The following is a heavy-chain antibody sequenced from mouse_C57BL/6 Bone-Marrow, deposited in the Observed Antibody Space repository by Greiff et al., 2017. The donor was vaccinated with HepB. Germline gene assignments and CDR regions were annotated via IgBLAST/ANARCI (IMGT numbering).Heavy chain of an antibody. CDR1: GFTFSDYG. Sequence: EVMLVESGGGLVKPGGSLKLSCAASGFTFSDYGMHWVRQAPEKGLEWVAYISSGSSTIYYADTVKGRFTISRDNAKNTLFLQMTSLRSEDTAMYYCASPLGPYAMDYWGQGTSVTVSS. CDR3: ASPLGPYAMDY. J-gene: IGHJ4*01. D-gene: IGHD4-1*01. CDR2: ISSGSSTI. V-gene: IGHV5-17*01.